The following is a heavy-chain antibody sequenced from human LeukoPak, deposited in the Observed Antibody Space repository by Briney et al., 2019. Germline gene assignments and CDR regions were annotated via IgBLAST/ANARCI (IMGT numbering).Heavy chain of an antibody. D-gene: IGHD3-22*01. J-gene: IGHJ4*02. CDR3: ARGVGSSGSMYDY. CDR2: INHSGST. Sequence: SETLSLTCAVYGGSFSGYYWSWIRQPPGKGLEWIGEINHSGSTNYNPSLKSRVIISVDTSKNQFSLKLSSVTAADTAVYYCARGVGSSGSMYDYWGREPWSPSPQ. CDR1: GGSFSGYY. V-gene: IGHV4-34*01.